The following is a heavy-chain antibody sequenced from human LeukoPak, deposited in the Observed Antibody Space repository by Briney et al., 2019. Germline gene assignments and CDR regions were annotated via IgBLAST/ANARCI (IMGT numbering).Heavy chain of an antibody. CDR3: VRDSRNYGIY. D-gene: IGHD3-9*01. CDR1: DGSMSSYY. CDR2: IYYDGDT. J-gene: IGHJ4*02. Sequence: SETLSLTCTVSDGSMSSYYWSWIRQPPGKGLEWIGYIYYDGDTSYNASLKSRVTISIDTSKNQFSLKLDSVTAADTAMYYCVRDSRNYGIYWGQGTLVTVSP. V-gene: IGHV4-59*01.